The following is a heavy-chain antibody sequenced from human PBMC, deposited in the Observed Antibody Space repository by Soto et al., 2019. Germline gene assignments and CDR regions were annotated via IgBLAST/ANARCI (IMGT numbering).Heavy chain of an antibody. Sequence: ASVKVSCKVSGYTLTELSMHCVRQAPGKGLEWMGGFDPEDGETIYAQKFQGRVTMTEDTSTDTAYMELSSLRSEDTAVYYCAKVILRRTAVATIAVAGFDYWGQGTLVTVSS. CDR2: FDPEDGET. V-gene: IGHV1-24*01. J-gene: IGHJ4*02. CDR3: AKVILRRTAVATIAVAGFDY. D-gene: IGHD6-19*01. CDR1: GYTLTELS.